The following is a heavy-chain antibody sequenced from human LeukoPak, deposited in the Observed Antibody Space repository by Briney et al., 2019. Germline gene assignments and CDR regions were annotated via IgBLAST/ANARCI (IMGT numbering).Heavy chain of an antibody. Sequence: GGSLRFSCAASGFTVSSNYMNWVRQAPGKGLEWVSVIYSGGSTYYADSVKGRFTISRDNSKNTLYLLMNSLRAEDTAVYYCARGTHCSSTSCYDQFDYWGQGTLVTVSS. CDR3: ARGTHCSSTSCYDQFDY. J-gene: IGHJ4*02. D-gene: IGHD2-2*01. CDR2: IYSGGST. CDR1: GFTVSSNY. V-gene: IGHV3-53*01.